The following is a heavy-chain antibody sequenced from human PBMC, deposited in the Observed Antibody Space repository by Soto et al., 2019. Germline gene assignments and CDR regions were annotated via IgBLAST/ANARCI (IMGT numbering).Heavy chain of an antibody. CDR3: ALWGFRAANKAKKSYGMHV. Sequence: QVQLVQSGAEVKKPGSSVKVSCKASGGTFNSYAISWVRQAPGQGLEWMGGIIPIFGTANYAQNFQGRVAMTAHQTTYALYMEPTSLRPEDTAVYYCALWGFRAANKAKKSYGMHVWGQGATVTVSS. CDR1: GGTFNSYA. CDR2: IIPIFGTA. J-gene: IGHJ6*02. V-gene: IGHV1-69*01. D-gene: IGHD3-10*01.